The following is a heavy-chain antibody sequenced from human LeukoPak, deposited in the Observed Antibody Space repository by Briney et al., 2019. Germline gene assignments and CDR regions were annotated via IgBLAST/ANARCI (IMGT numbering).Heavy chain of an antibody. D-gene: IGHD6-6*01. CDR3: ARGLEYSSSSDWFDP. CDR1: GYTFTSYG. J-gene: IGHJ5*02. Sequence: ASVKVSCKASGYTFTSYGISWVRQAPGQGLEWMGWISAYNGNTNYAQKLQGRVTMTTDTSTSTAYMELRSLRSDDTAVYYCARGLEYSSSSDWFDPWGQGTLVTVSS. CDR2: ISAYNGNT. V-gene: IGHV1-18*01.